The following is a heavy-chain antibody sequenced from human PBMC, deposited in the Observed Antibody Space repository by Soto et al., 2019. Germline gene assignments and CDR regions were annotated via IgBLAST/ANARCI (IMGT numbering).Heavy chain of an antibody. V-gene: IGHV4-59*12. CDR1: GGSISSYY. Sequence: SETLSLTCTVSGGSISSYYWSWIRQPPGKGLEWIGYIYYSGSTNYNPSLKSRVTISVDNSKNTLYLQMNSLRAEDTAVYYCARDRGYYYGMDVWGQGTTVTVSS. J-gene: IGHJ6*02. CDR3: ARDRGYYYGMDV. CDR2: IYYSGST.